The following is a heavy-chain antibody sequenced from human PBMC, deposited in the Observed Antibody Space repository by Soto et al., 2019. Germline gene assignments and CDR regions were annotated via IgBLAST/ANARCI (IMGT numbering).Heavy chain of an antibody. CDR2: ISGSGGST. Sequence: EVQLLESGGGLVQPGGSLRLSCAASGFTFNNYAMSWVRQAPGKGLEWVSGISGSGGSTHYADSVKGRFTISRDNSKNTLYLQMNSLRAEDTAVYNCAKDGSVTTEYFQHWGQGTLVTVSS. D-gene: IGHD1-26*01. CDR3: AKDGSVTTEYFQH. J-gene: IGHJ1*01. CDR1: GFTFNNYA. V-gene: IGHV3-23*01.